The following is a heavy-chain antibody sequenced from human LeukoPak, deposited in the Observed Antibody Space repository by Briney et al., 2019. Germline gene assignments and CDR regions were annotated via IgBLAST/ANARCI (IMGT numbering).Heavy chain of an antibody. Sequence: GGSLRLSCAASGFTFSNYWMTWVRQAPGKGLEWVALINQDGSEEHYMDSVKARFTISRDNAKNSLSLQMNSLRAEDTAVYYCVRDGGVSGYDLLDYWGQGTLVTVSS. CDR1: GFTFSNYW. J-gene: IGHJ4*02. CDR2: INQDGSEE. D-gene: IGHD5-12*01. V-gene: IGHV3-7*01. CDR3: VRDGGVSGYDLLDY.